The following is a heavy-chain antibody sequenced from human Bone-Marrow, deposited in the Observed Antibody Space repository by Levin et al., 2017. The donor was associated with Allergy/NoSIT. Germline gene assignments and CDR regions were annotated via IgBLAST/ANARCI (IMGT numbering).Heavy chain of an antibody. D-gene: IGHD6-13*01. CDR3: ANGPIAAETYFDY. CDR2: ISYDGSNK. CDR1: GFTFSSYG. Sequence: LSLTCAASGFTFSSYGMHWVRQAPGKGLEWVAVISYDGSNKYYADSVKGRFTISRDNSKNTLYLQMNSLRAEDTAVYYCANGPIAAETYFDYWGQGTLVTVSS. J-gene: IGHJ4*02. V-gene: IGHV3-30*18.